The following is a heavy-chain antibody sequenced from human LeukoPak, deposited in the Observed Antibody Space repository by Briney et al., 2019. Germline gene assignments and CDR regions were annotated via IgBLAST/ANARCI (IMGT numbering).Heavy chain of an antibody. J-gene: IGHJ3*02. V-gene: IGHV1-2*06. CDR1: GYSFTGYH. CDR3: ARGLRTIFGVGLTNFDAFDI. CDR2: INPNSGGT. Sequence: ASVKVSCKASGYSFTGYHMHWVRQAPGQGLEWMGRINPNSGGTNYAQKFQGRVTMTRDTSISTAYMELSRLRSDDTAVYYCARGLRTIFGVGLTNFDAFDIWGQGTMVTVSS. D-gene: IGHD3-3*01.